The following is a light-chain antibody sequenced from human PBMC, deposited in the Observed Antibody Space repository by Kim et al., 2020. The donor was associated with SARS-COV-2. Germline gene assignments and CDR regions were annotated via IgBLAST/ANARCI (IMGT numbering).Light chain of an antibody. CDR1: QTISTY. CDR2: SAS. Sequence: DIQMTQSPSSLSAFVGDRVTITCRASQTISTYLNWYQQKPGKAPKLLIYSASTLQTWVPSRFSGGGSGTDFTLTISRLQPEDFATYYCQQSYNMPYTFGQGTKLEI. J-gene: IGKJ2*01. CDR3: QQSYNMPYT. V-gene: IGKV1-39*01.